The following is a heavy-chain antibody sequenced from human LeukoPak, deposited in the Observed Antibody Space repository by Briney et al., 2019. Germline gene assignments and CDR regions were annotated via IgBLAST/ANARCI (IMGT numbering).Heavy chain of an antibody. CDR3: ARPGRGGYDFYYYGMDV. CDR2: IIPIFGTA. V-gene: IGHV1-69*13. D-gene: IGHD5-12*01. Sequence: GASVKVSCKASGYTFTSYGISWVRQAPGQGLEWMGGIIPIFGTANYAQKFQGRVTITADESTSTAYMELSSLRSEDTAVYYCARPGRGGYDFYYYGMDVWGQGTTVTVSS. CDR1: GYTFTSYG. J-gene: IGHJ6*02.